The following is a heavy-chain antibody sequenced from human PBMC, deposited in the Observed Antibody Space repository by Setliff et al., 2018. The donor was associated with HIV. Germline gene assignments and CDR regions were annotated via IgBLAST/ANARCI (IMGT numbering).Heavy chain of an antibody. CDR1: GGSFTTYY. CDR3: AREECTSWPRVHY. J-gene: IGHJ4*02. CDR2: FYTSGST. D-gene: IGHD6-13*01. V-gene: IGHV4-4*09. Sequence: SETLSLTCTVSGGSFTTYYWSWLRQPPGKELEWIGYFYTSGSTNYNPSLKSRVTISIDTSKNQFSLKLNAVTAADTAVYYCAREECTSWPRVHYWGQGALVTVSS.